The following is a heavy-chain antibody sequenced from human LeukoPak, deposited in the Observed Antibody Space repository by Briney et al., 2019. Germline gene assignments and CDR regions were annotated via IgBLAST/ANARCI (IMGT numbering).Heavy chain of an antibody. CDR3: AKDACGGSTSCHLFDY. D-gene: IGHD2-2*01. V-gene: IGHV3-30*18. Sequence: GRSLRLSCAASGFTFSSYSMHWVRQAPGKGLEWVAVISYDGSNKYHADSVKGRFTISRDNSKNTLYLQMNSLRAEDTAVYYCAKDACGGSTSCHLFDYWGQGTLVTVSS. CDR1: GFTFSSYS. J-gene: IGHJ4*02. CDR2: ISYDGSNK.